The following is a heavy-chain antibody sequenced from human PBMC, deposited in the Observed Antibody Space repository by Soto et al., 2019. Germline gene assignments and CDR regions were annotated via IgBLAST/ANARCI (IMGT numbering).Heavy chain of an antibody. J-gene: IGHJ4*02. Sequence: QVQLQESGPGLVKPSETLSLTCTVSGGSVSSGSYYWSWIRQPPGKGLEWIGYIYYSGSTNYNPSLKSRVTISVDTSKNQFSLKLSSVTAADTAVYYCARGAGIAVAGTGVDYWGQGTLVTVSS. CDR1: GGSVSSGSYY. V-gene: IGHV4-61*01. CDR2: IYYSGST. D-gene: IGHD6-19*01. CDR3: ARGAGIAVAGTGVDY.